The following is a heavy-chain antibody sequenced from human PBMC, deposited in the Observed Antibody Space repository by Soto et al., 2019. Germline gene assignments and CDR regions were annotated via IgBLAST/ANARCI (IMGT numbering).Heavy chain of an antibody. CDR2: ITPYNGNA. CDR3: ARARMFSGAHHDY. Sequence: QVHLVQSGAVVENPGASVKVSCKASGYTFTNFGINWVRQAPGQGLEWMGWITPYNGNANYPQKHQDRLTITTDTSTNTAYLEPSSLRSDDTAVYFCARARMFSGAHHDYWGQGTRVTVSS. CDR1: GYTFTNFG. D-gene: IGHD1-26*01. J-gene: IGHJ4*02. V-gene: IGHV1-18*04.